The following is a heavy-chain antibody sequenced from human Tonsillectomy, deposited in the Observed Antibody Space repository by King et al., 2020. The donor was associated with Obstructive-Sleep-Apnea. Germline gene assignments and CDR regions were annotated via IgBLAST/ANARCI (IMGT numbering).Heavy chain of an antibody. CDR2: ITNSGGST. Sequence: VQLVESGGALVQPGGSLRLSCAASGFTYSRYAMNWVRPAPGKGLEWVSSITNSGGSTYYADSVKGRFTISRDNSKNTLYLQMSSLSAEDTAVYYCARDGEGIVIVQSFFYYGMDVWGQGTTVTVSS. D-gene: IGHD2/OR15-2a*01. CDR3: ARDGEGIVIVQSFFYYGMDV. CDR1: GFTYSRYA. V-gene: IGHV3-23*04. J-gene: IGHJ6*02.